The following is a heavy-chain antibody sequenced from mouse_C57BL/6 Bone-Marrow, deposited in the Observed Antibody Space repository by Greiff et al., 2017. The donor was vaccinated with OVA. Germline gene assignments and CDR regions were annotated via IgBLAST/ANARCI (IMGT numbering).Heavy chain of an antibody. J-gene: IGHJ1*03. V-gene: IGHV1-22*01. CDR2: INPNNGGT. CDR1: GYTFTDYN. D-gene: IGHD1-1*01. CDR3: ATVVAWYFDV. Sequence: EVQLQQSGPELVKPGASVKMSCKASGYTFTDYNMHWVKQSHGKSLEWIGYINPNNGGTSYNQKFKGKATLTVHKSSNTAYMELRSLTSKDSAVYDCATVVAWYFDVWGTGTTGTVSS.